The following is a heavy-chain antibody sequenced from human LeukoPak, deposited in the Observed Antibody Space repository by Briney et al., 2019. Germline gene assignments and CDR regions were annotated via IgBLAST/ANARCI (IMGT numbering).Heavy chain of an antibody. CDR3: AREIQSMYYDILTGYYKSAEYFQH. CDR2: INPNSGGT. J-gene: IGHJ1*01. V-gene: IGHV1-2*02. Sequence: ASVKVSCKASGYTFTGYCMHWVRQAPGQGLEWMGWINPNSGGTNYAQKFQGRVTMTRDTSISTAYMELSRLRSDDTAVYYCAREIQSMYYDILTGYYKSAEYFQHWGQGTLVTVSS. D-gene: IGHD3-9*01. CDR1: GYTFTGYC.